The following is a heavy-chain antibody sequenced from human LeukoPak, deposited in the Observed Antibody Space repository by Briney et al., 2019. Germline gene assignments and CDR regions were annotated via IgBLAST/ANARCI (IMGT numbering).Heavy chain of an antibody. Sequence: GASVKVSCKASGYTFTGYYMHWVRQAPGQGLEWMGWINPNSGGTNYAQKFRGRVTMTRDTSISTAYMELSRLRSDDTAVYYCARVRGYCSSTRCYYYYMDVWGKGTTVTVSS. CDR2: INPNSGGT. CDR3: ARVRGYCSSTRCYYYYMDV. J-gene: IGHJ6*03. CDR1: GYTFTGYY. D-gene: IGHD2-2*01. V-gene: IGHV1-2*02.